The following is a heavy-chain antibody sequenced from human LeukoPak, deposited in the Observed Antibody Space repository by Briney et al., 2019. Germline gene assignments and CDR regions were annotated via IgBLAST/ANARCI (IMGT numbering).Heavy chain of an antibody. Sequence: GGSLRLSCVASGFTFSDHWMTWVRQAPGKGLEWVANINQDGTAKHYVDSAKGRFTISRDNSKNTLYLQMNSLRAEDTAVYYCARDYDFWSVNYYYMDVWGKGTTVTVSS. V-gene: IGHV3-7*01. J-gene: IGHJ6*03. D-gene: IGHD3-3*01. CDR2: INQDGTAK. CDR3: ARDYDFWSVNYYYMDV. CDR1: GFTFSDHW.